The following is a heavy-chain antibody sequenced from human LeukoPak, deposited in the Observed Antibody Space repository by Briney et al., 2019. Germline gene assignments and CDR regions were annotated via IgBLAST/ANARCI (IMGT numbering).Heavy chain of an antibody. CDR1: GFTFSSYS. CDR3: AKDGGGYYPSYYYYMDV. J-gene: IGHJ6*03. CDR2: ISYDGSNK. Sequence: GGSLRLSCAASGFTFSSYSMHWVRQAPGKGLEWVAVISYDGSNKYYADSVKGRFTISRDNSKNTLYLQMNSLRAEDTAVYYCAKDGGGYYPSYYYYMDVWGKGTTVTISS. D-gene: IGHD3-22*01. V-gene: IGHV3-30*04.